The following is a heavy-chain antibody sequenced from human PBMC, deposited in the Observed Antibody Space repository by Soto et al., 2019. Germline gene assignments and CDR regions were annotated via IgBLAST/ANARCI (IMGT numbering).Heavy chain of an antibody. J-gene: IGHJ6*02. D-gene: IGHD3-3*01. CDR1: GGTFISYS. V-gene: IGHV1-69*01. Sequence: QVQLVQSGAEMKKPGSSVTVSCKVFGGTFISYSFSWVRQAPGQGPEWMGGIIPIFGTPNYAQKFQGRVTITADGSTSTAYMGLSSLRSGDTAVYYCAGGVWRGYSEYYYGMDVWGQGTTVTVSS. CDR2: IIPIFGTP. CDR3: AGGVWRGYSEYYYGMDV.